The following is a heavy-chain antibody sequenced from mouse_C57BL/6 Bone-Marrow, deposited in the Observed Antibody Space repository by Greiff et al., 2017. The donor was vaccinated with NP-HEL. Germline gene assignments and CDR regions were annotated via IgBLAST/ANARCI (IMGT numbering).Heavy chain of an antibody. Sequence: QVQLKESGPELVKPGASVKISCKASGYAFSSSWMNWVKQRPGKGLEWIGRIYPGDGDTNYNGKFKGKATLTADKSSSTAYMQLSSLTSEDSAVYFCARDYGTWFAYWGQGTLVTVSA. CDR1: GYAFSSSW. D-gene: IGHD1-1*01. V-gene: IGHV1-82*01. J-gene: IGHJ3*01. CDR2: IYPGDGDT. CDR3: ARDYGTWFAY.